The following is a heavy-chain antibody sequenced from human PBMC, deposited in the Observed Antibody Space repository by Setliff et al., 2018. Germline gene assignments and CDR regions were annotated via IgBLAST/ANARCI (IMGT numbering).Heavy chain of an antibody. V-gene: IGHV1-2*06. CDR1: GYTFTGYY. CDR2: INPNSGGT. J-gene: IGHJ6*03. CDR3: ARDKLWLMGYYYYYYMDV. Sequence: ASVKVSCKASGYTFTGYYMHWVRQAPGQGLEWMGRINPNSGGTNYAQKFQGRVTMTRDTSISTAYMELSRLRSDDTAVYYCARDKLWLMGYYYYYYMDVWGKGTTVTVSS. D-gene: IGHD5-18*01.